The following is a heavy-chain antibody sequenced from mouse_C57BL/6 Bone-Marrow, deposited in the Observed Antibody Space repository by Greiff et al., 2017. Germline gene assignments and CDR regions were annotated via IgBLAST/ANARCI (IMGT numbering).Heavy chain of an antibody. CDR2: IYPGSGNT. CDR1: GYTFTDYY. J-gene: IGHJ1*03. D-gene: IGHD1-1*01. Sequence: VQLQQSGAELVRPGASVKLSCKASGYTFTDYYINWVKQRPGQGLEWIARIYPGSGNTYYNEKFKGKATLTAEKSSSTAYMQLSSLTSEDSAVYCCARFEDYFGSYWYFDVWGTGTTVTVSS. V-gene: IGHV1-76*01. CDR3: ARFEDYFGSYWYFDV.